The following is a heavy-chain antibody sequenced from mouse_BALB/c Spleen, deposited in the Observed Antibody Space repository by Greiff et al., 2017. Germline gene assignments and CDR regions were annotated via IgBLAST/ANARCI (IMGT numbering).Heavy chain of an antibody. V-gene: IGHV5-6-5*01. CDR3: ARGSYGNDAAFAY. D-gene: IGHD2-10*02. J-gene: IGHJ3*01. CDR1: GFTFSSYA. CDR2: ISSGGST. Sequence: EVKLMESGGGLVKPGGSLKLSCAASGFTFSSYAMSWVRQTPEKRLEWVASISSGGSTYYPDSVKGRFTISRDNARNILYLQMSSLRSEDTAMYYCARGSYGNDAAFAYWGEGTLVTVSA.